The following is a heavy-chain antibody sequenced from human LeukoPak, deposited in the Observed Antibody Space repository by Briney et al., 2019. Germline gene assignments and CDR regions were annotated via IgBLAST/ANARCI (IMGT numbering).Heavy chain of an antibody. CDR3: ARPVYGDYGGPWYFDL. Sequence: GDPLNISCKRSEYSFTTYWIGWSGQMHGKGRKWMGIIYPGDSDTRYSPAFQGQVTISADRSIGTAYLQWSSLKASDTAMYYCARPVYGDYGGPWYFDLWGRGTLVTVSS. CDR2: IYPGDSDT. V-gene: IGHV5-51*01. J-gene: IGHJ2*01. CDR1: EYSFTTYW. D-gene: IGHD4-17*01.